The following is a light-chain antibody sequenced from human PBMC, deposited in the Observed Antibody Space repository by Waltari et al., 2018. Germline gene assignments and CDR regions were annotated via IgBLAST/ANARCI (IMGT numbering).Light chain of an antibody. CDR3: QAWDSTTVV. CDR2: QDN. Sequence: SYELIQPPSVSESPGQTASIPSSGDDLGIKHVSWYQQKPGQSPVLVLYQDNRRPSGIPERFSGSNSGNTATLTISGTQAMDEADYHCQAWDSTTVVFGGGTKLTVL. CDR1: DLGIKH. J-gene: IGLJ2*01. V-gene: IGLV3-1*01.